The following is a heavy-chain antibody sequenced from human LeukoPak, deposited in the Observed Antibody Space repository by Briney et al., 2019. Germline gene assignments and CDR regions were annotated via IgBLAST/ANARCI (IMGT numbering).Heavy chain of an antibody. V-gene: IGHV4-61*02. CDR2: IYTSGST. CDR3: ANTRGSANY. J-gene: IGHJ4*02. CDR1: GGSISSGSSY. D-gene: IGHD1-26*01. Sequence: PSETLSLTCTVSGGSISSGSSYWSWIRQPAGKALEWIGRIYTSGSTNYNPSLKSRVTISVDTSKNQFSLKLSSVTAADTAMYYCANTRGSANYWGQGTLVTVSS.